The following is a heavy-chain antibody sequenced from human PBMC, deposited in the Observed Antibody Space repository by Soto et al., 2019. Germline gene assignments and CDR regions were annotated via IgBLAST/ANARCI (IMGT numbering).Heavy chain of an antibody. CDR2: ITPSDSYT. J-gene: IGHJ6*02. D-gene: IGHD6-13*01. V-gene: IGHV5-10-1*01. Sequence: GESLKISCTGSGYSFTSYWISRVRQMPGKGLEWMWSITPSDSYTNYSPSFQGHVTISADKSISTAYLQWSSLKASDTAMYYCARQSVTAAGHFYYYYGMDVWGQGTTGTVS. CDR1: GYSFTSYW. CDR3: ARQSVTAAGHFYYYYGMDV.